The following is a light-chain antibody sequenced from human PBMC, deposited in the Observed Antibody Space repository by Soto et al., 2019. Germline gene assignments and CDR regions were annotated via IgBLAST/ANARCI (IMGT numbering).Light chain of an antibody. J-gene: IGLJ1*01. CDR3: SSYTSSGTPYV. CDR1: SSDVGGYNY. Sequence: QSVLTQPASVSGSPGQSITISSTGTSSDVGGYNYVSWSQQHPCKAPKLIIYEVSNRPSGVSNRFSGSKSGNTASLTISGLQAEDEADYYCSSYTSSGTPYVFGSGTKLTVL. V-gene: IGLV2-14*01. CDR2: EVS.